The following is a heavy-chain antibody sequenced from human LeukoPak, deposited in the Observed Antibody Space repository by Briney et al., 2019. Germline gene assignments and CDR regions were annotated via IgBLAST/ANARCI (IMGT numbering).Heavy chain of an antibody. CDR3: ARSAGSSGWYEGYYFDY. CDR1: GFTFSSYW. Sequence: SLRLSCAASGFTFSSYWMSWVRQAPGKGLEWVANIKQDGSEKYYVDSVKGRFTISRDNAKISLYLQMNSLRAEDTAIYYCARSAGSSGWYEGYYFDYWGQGTLVTVSS. V-gene: IGHV3-7*01. CDR2: IKQDGSEK. D-gene: IGHD6-13*01. J-gene: IGHJ4*02.